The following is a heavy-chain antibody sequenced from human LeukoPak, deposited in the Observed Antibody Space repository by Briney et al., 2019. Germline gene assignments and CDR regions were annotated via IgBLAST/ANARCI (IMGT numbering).Heavy chain of an antibody. CDR1: GVSFSGYY. Sequence: SETLSLTCAAYGVSFSGYYWSWIRQPPGKGLEWIGEINHSGSTNYNPSLKSRVTISVDTSKNQFSLKLSSVTAADTAVYYCARVRRLFWSGYYNYWGQGTLVTVSS. D-gene: IGHD3-3*01. J-gene: IGHJ4*02. CDR3: ARVRRLFWSGYYNY. V-gene: IGHV4-34*01. CDR2: INHSGST.